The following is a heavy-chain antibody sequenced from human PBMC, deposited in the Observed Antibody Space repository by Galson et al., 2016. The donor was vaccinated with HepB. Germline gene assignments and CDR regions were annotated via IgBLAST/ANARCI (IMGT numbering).Heavy chain of an antibody. V-gene: IGHV3-11*06. CDR1: SDSY. J-gene: IGHJ4*02. Sequence: SLRLSCAGFSDSYMSWIRQAPGKGLEWVSFISSSGTYTKYADSVKGRCTISRDNAKNSLYLQMNSLRVEDTALYYCARSIPRTNGPPFDSWGQGTPVTVSS. D-gene: IGHD1-20*01. CDR2: ISSSGTYT. CDR3: ARSIPRTNGPPFDS.